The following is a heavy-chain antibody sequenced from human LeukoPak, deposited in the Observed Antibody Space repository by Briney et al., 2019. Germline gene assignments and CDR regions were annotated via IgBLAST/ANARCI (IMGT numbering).Heavy chain of an antibody. V-gene: IGHV3-48*04. J-gene: IGHJ4*02. CDR1: GFTFRTSG. CDR2: ISSSGTTI. D-gene: IGHD2-8*02. Sequence: PGGSLRLSCAASGFTFRTSGMNWVRQAPGKGLEWVSYISSSGTTISYAQSVKGRFTISRDNAKNSLYLQMNSLRAEDTAVYYCARDRTGRGGYFDYWGQGTLVTVSS. CDR3: ARDRTGRGGYFDY.